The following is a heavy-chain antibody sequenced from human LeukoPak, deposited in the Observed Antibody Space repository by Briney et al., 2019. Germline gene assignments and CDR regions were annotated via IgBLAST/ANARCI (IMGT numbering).Heavy chain of an antibody. D-gene: IGHD4-17*01. CDR1: GFTFSSYS. CDR3: ARDTVNDY. J-gene: IGHJ4*02. CDR2: ISSSSSTI. V-gene: IGHV3-48*01. Sequence: GGSLRLSCAASGFTFSSYSMNWVRQAPGKGLERISYISSSSSTIYYTDSVKGRFTISRDNAKNSLDLQMNSLRAEDTAVYYCARDTVNDYWGQGTLVTVSS.